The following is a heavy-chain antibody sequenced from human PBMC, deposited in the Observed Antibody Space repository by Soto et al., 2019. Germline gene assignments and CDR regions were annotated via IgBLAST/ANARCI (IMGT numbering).Heavy chain of an antibody. D-gene: IGHD3-3*01. CDR2: VFHSGTT. Sequence: PSAILSRTCACSGYSRNDGYYLGWIRPPQGKGLEWIGSVFHSGTTYSNPSLKTRLTISVDTSKNEISLDLNAVTAADTAVYYGGRDFGDIQDFWSGPEHWGQGVPVTVS. V-gene: IGHV4-38-2*02. J-gene: IGHJ4*02. CDR1: GYSRNDGYY. CDR3: GRDFGDIQDFWSGPEH.